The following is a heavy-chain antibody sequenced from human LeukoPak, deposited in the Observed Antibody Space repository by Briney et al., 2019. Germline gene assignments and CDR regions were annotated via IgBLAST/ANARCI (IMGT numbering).Heavy chain of an antibody. D-gene: IGHD1-26*01. J-gene: IGHJ6*03. Sequence: PSETLSLTCTVSGGSISSYYWSWIRQPPGKGLEWIGYIDYNGNTNYNPSLKSRVTISLDTSKNQFSLKLSSVTAADTAVYYCAKGGGSYAGDYYYYMDVWGKGTTVTISS. V-gene: IGHV4-59*01. CDR1: GGSISSYY. CDR2: IDYNGNT. CDR3: AKGGGSYAGDYYYYMDV.